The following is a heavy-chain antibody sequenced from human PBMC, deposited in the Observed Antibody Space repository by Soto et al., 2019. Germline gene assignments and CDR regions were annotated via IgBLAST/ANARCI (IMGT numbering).Heavy chain of an antibody. V-gene: IGHV4-59*01. CDR2: IHHSGST. CDR3: TIGAGWTTDY. CDR1: AGSISSNY. Sequence: QVQLQESGPGLVRPSETLSLTCTVSAGSISSNYWNWIRQAPGKGLEWIGLIHHSGSTNYTPSLKSRGTISLDTSNNQLSLKLSSVTAADTAVYYGTIGAGWTTDYWGQGALVTVSS. J-gene: IGHJ4*02. D-gene: IGHD6-19*01.